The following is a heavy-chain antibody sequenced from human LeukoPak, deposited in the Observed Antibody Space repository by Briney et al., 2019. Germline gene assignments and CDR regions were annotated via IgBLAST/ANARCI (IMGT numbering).Heavy chain of an antibody. CDR2: IIPILGIA. D-gene: IGHD3-22*01. J-gene: IGHJ6*02. V-gene: IGHV1-69*04. CDR1: GGTFSSYA. Sequence: ASVKVSCKASGGTFSSYAISWVRQAPGQGLEWMGRIIPILGIANYAQKFQGRVTITADKSASTAYMELSSLRSEDTAVYYCARASHSSGQPYYYYGMDVWGQGTTVTVSS. CDR3: ARASHSSGQPYYYYGMDV.